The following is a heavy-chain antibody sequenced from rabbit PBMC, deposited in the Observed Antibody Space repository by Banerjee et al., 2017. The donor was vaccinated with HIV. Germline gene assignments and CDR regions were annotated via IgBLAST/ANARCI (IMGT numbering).Heavy chain of an antibody. V-gene: IGHV1S40*01. Sequence: QSLEESGGDLVKPGASLTLTCKASGFSFSSNAMCWVRQAPGKGLEWIACIYVGSSGSTYYASWAKGRFTISKTSSTTVALQMTSLTAADTATCFCTRGSAYAGAGYALWGPGTLVTVS. CDR3: TRGSAYAGAGYAL. CDR1: GFSFSSNA. J-gene: IGHJ4*01. D-gene: IGHD4-2*01. CDR2: IYVGSSGST.